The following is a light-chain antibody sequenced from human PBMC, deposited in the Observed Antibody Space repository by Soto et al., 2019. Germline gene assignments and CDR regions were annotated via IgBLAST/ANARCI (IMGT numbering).Light chain of an antibody. V-gene: IGLV1-51*01. CDR1: ASNIGNNS. Sequence: QSVLTQPPSVSAAPGQRVTISCSGSASNIGNNSVSWYQQLPGAAPKLLIYDDNNRPSWIPDRFSGSKSGTSATLGITGLQTGDEADYYCGTWDTSLPACVFGPGTKLTVL. CDR2: DDN. CDR3: GTWDTSLPACV. J-gene: IGLJ1*01.